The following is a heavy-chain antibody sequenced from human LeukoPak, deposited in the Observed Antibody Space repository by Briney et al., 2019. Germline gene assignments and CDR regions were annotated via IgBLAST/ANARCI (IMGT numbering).Heavy chain of an antibody. D-gene: IGHD3-10*02. Sequence: GGSLRLSCAASGFTFSNAWMNWVRKAPGKGLEWVSYISSSGSTIYYADCVKGRFTISRDNAKNSLYLQMNSLRAEDTAVYYCAELGITMIGGVWGKGTTVTISS. CDR2: ISSSGSTI. CDR1: GFTFSNAW. J-gene: IGHJ6*04. V-gene: IGHV3-48*04. CDR3: AELGITMIGGV.